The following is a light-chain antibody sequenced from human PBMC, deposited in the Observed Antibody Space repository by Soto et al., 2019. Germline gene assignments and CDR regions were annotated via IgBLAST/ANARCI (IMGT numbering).Light chain of an antibody. CDR2: GAS. J-gene: IGKJ1*01. CDR1: QSVSSNY. Sequence: EIVLTQSPGTLSLSPGERATLSCRASQSVSSNYLAWYQQKPGQAPRLLIYGASNRVTGIPDRFSGSGSGTDFTLPISRLEPEDFAVYYCQQYGSSPRTFGQGTKVEIK. CDR3: QQYGSSPRT. V-gene: IGKV3-20*01.